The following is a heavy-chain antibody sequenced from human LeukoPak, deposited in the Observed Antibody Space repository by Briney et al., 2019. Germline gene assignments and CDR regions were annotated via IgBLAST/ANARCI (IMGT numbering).Heavy chain of an antibody. V-gene: IGHV3-23*01. CDR2: ISGSGGST. CDR3: ATVRCELLCFDY. J-gene: IGHJ4*02. Sequence: GGSLTPSCAVAGFTFSSYAMRCVSQAPGKGLEWVSAISGSGGSTYYADSVKGRFTISRDNSKNTLYLRMNSLRAEDTAVYYCATVRCELLCFDYWGQGTLVTVSS. D-gene: IGHD1-26*01. CDR1: GFTFSSYA.